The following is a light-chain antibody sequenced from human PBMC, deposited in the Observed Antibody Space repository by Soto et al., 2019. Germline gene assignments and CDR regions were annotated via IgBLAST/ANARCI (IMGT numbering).Light chain of an antibody. V-gene: IGKV3-11*01. CDR3: QQRYSWPPIT. Sequence: IGLKQSAVTLSLSTGETATLSCRASQSVRSYLLGYQQKPGQAPRLLISDASNRATGIPARFSGSGSETDFTLTISSLEPEDFAVYYCQQRYSWPPITFGQGTRLEIK. CDR1: QSVRSY. J-gene: IGKJ5*01. CDR2: DAS.